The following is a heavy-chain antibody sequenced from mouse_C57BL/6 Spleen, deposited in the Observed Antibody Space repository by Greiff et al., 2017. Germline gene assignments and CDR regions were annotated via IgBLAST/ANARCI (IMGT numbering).Heavy chain of an antibody. D-gene: IGHD1-1*01. V-gene: IGHV1-61*01. J-gene: IGHJ1*03. Sequence: VQLQQSGAELVRPGSSVKLSCKASGYTFTSSWMDWVKQRPGQGLEWIGNIYPSDSETHYNQKFKDKATLTVDKSSSTAYMQLSSLTSEDSAVYYCARGVVARGWYFDVWGTGTTVTVSS. CDR1: GYTFTSSW. CDR3: ARGVVARGWYFDV. CDR2: IYPSDSET.